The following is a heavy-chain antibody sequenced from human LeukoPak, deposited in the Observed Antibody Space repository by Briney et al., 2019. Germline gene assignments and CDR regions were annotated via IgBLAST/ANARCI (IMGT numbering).Heavy chain of an antibody. CDR1: GYTFTSYG. CDR3: ARDRERSSNYYYYYGMDV. Sequence: ASVKVSCKASGYTFTSYGISWVRQAPGQGLEWMGWISAYNGNTNYAHKLQGRVTMTTDTSTSTAYMELRSLRSDDTAVYYCARDRERSSNYYYYYGMDVWGQGTTVTVSS. D-gene: IGHD6-13*01. CDR2: ISAYNGNT. J-gene: IGHJ6*02. V-gene: IGHV1-18*01.